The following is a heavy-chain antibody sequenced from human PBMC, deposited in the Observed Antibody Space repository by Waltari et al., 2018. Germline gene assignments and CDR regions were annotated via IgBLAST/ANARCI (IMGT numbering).Heavy chain of an antibody. J-gene: IGHJ4*02. CDR3: ARDKIVGPTIFDS. Sequence: EVQLVESGGGLVQPGGSLRLSCAVSGFTFSTYWMSWVRQTPGKGLEWGANIRQDGSETHYVESVKGRFTISRDNSRNSLYLQMNSLRVEDTALYYCARDKIVGPTIFDSWGQGTLVTVSS. CDR2: IRQDGSET. D-gene: IGHD1-26*01. V-gene: IGHV3-7*03. CDR1: GFTFSTYW.